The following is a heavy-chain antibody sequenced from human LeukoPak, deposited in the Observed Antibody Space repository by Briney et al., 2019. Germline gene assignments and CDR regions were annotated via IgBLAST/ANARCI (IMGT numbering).Heavy chain of an antibody. CDR1: GYTFTSYG. CDR2: ISAYNGNT. CDR3: ARRTLTIRTFDI. D-gene: IGHD3-3*01. J-gene: IGHJ3*02. V-gene: IGHV1-18*01. Sequence: ASVKVSCKASGYTFTSYGISWVRQAPGQGLDWMGWISAYNGNTNYAQKLQGRVTMTTDTSTSTAYMELRSLRSEDTAVYYCARRTLTIRTFDIWGQGTMVTVSS.